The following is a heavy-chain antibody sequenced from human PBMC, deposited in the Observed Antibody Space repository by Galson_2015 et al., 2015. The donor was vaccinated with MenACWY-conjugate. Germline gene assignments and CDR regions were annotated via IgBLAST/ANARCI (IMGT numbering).Heavy chain of an antibody. CDR2: ISGSGGST. CDR3: AKDQRQADGRLPYYDYGMDV. V-gene: IGHV3-23*01. J-gene: IGHJ6*02. Sequence: SLRLSCAASGFTFSSYAMSWVRQAPGKGQEWVSAISGSGGSTYYADSVKGRFTISRDNSKNTLYLQMNSLRAEDTAVYYCAKDQRQADGRLPYYDYGMDVWGQGT. CDR1: GFTFSSYA. D-gene: IGHD5/OR15-5a*01.